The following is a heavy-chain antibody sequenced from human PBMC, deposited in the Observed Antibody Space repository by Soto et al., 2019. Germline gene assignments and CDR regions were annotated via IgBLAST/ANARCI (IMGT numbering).Heavy chain of an antibody. D-gene: IGHD2-15*01. CDR1: GFTFSSYG. V-gene: IGHV3-30*03. CDR2: ISYDGSNK. J-gene: IGHJ4*02. CDR3: AGAVVVAALDY. Sequence: PGGSLRLSCAASGFTFSSYGMHWVRQAPGKGLEWVAVISYDGSNKYYADSVKGRFTISRDNSKNTLYLQMNSLRAEDTAVYYCAGAVVVAALDYWGQGTLVTVSS.